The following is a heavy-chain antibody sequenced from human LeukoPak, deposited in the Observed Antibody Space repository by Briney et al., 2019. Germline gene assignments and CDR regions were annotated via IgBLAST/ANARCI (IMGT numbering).Heavy chain of an antibody. CDR3: TTDFSMLWFGELSLDY. CDR2: IKSKTDGGTT. J-gene: IGHJ4*02. CDR1: GFTFSNAW. Sequence: GGSLRLSCAASGFTFSNAWMSWVRQAPGKGLEWVGRIKSKTDGGTTDYAAPVKGRFTISRDDSKNTLYLQMNSLKTEDTAVYYCTTDFSMLWFGELSLDYWGQGTLVTISS. D-gene: IGHD3-10*01. V-gene: IGHV3-15*01.